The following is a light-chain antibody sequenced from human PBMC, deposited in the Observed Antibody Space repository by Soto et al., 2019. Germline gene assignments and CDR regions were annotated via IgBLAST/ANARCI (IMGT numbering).Light chain of an antibody. V-gene: IGLV2-8*01. Sequence: QYALTQPPSASGSPGQSVTIPCTGTSSDVGGYNSVSWYQQHPDKVPKLMIYEVSKRPSGVPDRFSGSKSGNTASLTVSGLQAEDEADYYCSSYAGSNNLVFGGGTKLTVL. CDR3: SSYAGSNNLV. CDR1: SSDVGGYNS. J-gene: IGLJ2*01. CDR2: EVS.